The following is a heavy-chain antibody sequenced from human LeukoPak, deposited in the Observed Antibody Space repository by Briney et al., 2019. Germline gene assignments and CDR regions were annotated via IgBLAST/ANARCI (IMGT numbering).Heavy chain of an antibody. CDR1: GGSISSGGYY. CDR2: IYYSGST. CDR3: ARVGGAVAGGGDY. V-gene: IGHV4-31*11. D-gene: IGHD6-19*01. J-gene: IGHJ4*02. Sequence: SETLSLTCAVSGGSISSGGYYWSWIRQHPGKGLEWIGYIYYSGSTYYNPSLKSRVTISVDTSKNQFSLKLSSVTAADTAVYYCARVGGAVAGGGDYWGQGTLVTVSS.